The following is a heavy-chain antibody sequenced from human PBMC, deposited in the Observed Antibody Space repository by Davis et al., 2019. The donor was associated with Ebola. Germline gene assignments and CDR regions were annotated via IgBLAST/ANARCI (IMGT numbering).Heavy chain of an antibody. CDR3: AAINYDILTGYYQDY. D-gene: IGHD3-9*01. CDR1: GFTFSSYA. J-gene: IGHJ4*02. V-gene: IGHV3-23*01. CDR2: ISGSGGST. Sequence: GESLKISCAASGFTFSSYAMSWVRQAPGKGLEWVSAISGSGGSTYYADSVKGRFTISRDNSKNTLYLQMNSPTAEDTAVYYCAAINYDILTGYYQDYWGQGTLVTVSS.